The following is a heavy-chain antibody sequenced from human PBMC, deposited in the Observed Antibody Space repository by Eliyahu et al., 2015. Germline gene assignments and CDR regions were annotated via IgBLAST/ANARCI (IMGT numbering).Heavy chain of an antibody. D-gene: IGHD1-14*01. V-gene: IGHV3-23*01. CDR1: GFXFSNYA. CDR2: ISGSGVSI. Sequence: EVQLLESGXGLIQPGGSLRLSCAASGFXFSNYAMSWVRQXPGKGLEWVSLISGSGVSIAYADSVKGRFTISRDNSKNTLYLQMNSLRADDTAVYYCAKWRPAVTSDDAFDVWGQGTMVTVSS. CDR3: AKWRPAVTSDDAFDV. J-gene: IGHJ3*01.